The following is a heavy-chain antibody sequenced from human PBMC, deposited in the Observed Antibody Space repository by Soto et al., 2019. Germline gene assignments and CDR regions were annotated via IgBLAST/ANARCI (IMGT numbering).Heavy chain of an antibody. V-gene: IGHV4-39*01. Sequence: ETLSLTCIVSGESISSSSYYWGWIRQPPGKGLEWIGSIYYSGRTYYNPSFKSRVTISIDTSKNQFSLKLSSVTATDTAVYYCARQRTTGVTQAYFDHWGQGALVTVSS. CDR2: IYYSGRT. CDR1: GESISSSSYY. D-gene: IGHD2-21*02. CDR3: ARQRTTGVTQAYFDH. J-gene: IGHJ4*02.